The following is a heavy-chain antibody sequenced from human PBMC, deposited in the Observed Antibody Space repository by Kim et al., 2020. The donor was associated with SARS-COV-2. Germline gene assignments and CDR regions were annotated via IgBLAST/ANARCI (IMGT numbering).Heavy chain of an antibody. V-gene: IGHV3-7*03. D-gene: IGHD3-22*01. CDR1: GFTFSSYG. Sequence: GGSLRLSCAASGFTFSSYGMSWVRQAPGKGLEWVANIKQNRGGKDYADSVKGRFTISRDNAKNSLFLQMNSLRAEDTAVYYCVREGRYYDSGRYYYFPTFSAFDIWGQGTMVTVSS. J-gene: IGHJ3*02. CDR2: IKQNRGGK. CDR3: VREGRYYDSGRYYYFPTFSAFDI.